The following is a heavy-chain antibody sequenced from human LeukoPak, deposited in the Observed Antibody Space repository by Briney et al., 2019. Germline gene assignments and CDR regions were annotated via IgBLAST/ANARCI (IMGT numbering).Heavy chain of an antibody. CDR3: ARVRDGDTSWYFDY. CDR1: GGSISSYY. CDR2: IYYSGST. Sequence: SETLSLTCTGSGGSISSYYWSWIRQPPGKGLEWIGYIYYSGSTNYNPSLKGRVTISVDTSKNQFSLKLSSVTAADTAVYYCARVRDGDTSWYFDYWGQGTLVTVSS. J-gene: IGHJ4*02. V-gene: IGHV4-59*01. D-gene: IGHD2-21*02.